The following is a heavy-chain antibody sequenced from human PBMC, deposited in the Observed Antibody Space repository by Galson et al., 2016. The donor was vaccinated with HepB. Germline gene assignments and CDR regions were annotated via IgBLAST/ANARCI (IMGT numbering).Heavy chain of an antibody. V-gene: IGHV3-21*04. J-gene: IGHJ4*02. D-gene: IGHD2-2*01. CDR2: ISTGSSYI. CDR3: ARDRRYQLLSAFDY. Sequence: SLRLSCAASGFTLNKNNMNWVRQAPGKGLEWVSSISTGSSYIYYADSVKGRFTISRDNAKNSLYLQMNSLRAEDTAVYYRARDRRYQLLSAFDYWGQGTLVTVSS. CDR1: GFTLNKNN.